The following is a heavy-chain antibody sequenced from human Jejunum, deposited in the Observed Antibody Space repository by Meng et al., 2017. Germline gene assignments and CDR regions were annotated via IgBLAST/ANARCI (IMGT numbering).Heavy chain of an antibody. Sequence: GESLKISCAGSGFTFSTYELIWVRQAPGKGLEWVSYISNSGGTIYYADSVRGRFTISRDNAKNSLYQQMNSLRAEDTAVYYCASDLYSSGVYGDFRGQGTLVTVSS. CDR3: ASDLYSSGVYGDF. J-gene: IGHJ4*02. CDR1: GFTFSTYE. CDR2: ISNSGGTI. V-gene: IGHV3-48*03. D-gene: IGHD6-19*01.